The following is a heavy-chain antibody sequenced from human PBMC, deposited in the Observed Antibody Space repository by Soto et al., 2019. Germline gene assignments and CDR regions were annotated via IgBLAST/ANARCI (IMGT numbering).Heavy chain of an antibody. V-gene: IGHV4-39*01. CDR1: GGSVSSSSYY. J-gene: IGHJ5*02. D-gene: IGHD4-17*01. Sequence: PSETLSLTCTVSGGSVSSSSYYWGWIRQPPGKGLEWIGSIYYSGSTYYNPSLKSRVTISVDTSKNQFSLKLSSVTAADTAVYYCARHERYGDYNWFDPWGQGTLVTVSS. CDR2: IYYSGST. CDR3: ARHERYGDYNWFDP.